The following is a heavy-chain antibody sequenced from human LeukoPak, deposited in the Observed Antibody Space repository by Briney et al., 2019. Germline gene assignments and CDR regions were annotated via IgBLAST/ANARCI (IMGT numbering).Heavy chain of an antibody. CDR2: ISSSSSYI. V-gene: IGHV3-21*01. J-gene: IGHJ4*02. D-gene: IGHD6-13*01. CDR1: GFTFSSYN. CDR3: ARDTPLSAAGSDY. Sequence: PGGSLRLSCAASGFTFSSYNMNWVRQAPGKGLEWVSSISSSSSYIYYADSVKGRFTISRDNAKNSLYLQMNSLRAEDTAVYYCARDTPLSAAGSDYWGQGTLVTVSS.